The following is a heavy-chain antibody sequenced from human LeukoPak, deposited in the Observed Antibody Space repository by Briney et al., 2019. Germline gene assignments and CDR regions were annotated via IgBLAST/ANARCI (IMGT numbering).Heavy chain of an antibody. Sequence: SVKVSCKASGGTFSSYAISWVRQAPGQGLEWMGGIIPIFSTANYAQKFQGRVTITADGSTSTAYMELSSLRSEDTAVYYCATPRYTRPYYYYYMDVWGKGTTVTVSS. D-gene: IGHD2-2*02. CDR3: ATPRYTRPYYYYYMDV. CDR2: IIPIFSTA. V-gene: IGHV1-69*13. CDR1: GGTFSSYA. J-gene: IGHJ6*03.